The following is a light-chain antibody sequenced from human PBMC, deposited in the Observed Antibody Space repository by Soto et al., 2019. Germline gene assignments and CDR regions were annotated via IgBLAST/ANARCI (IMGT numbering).Light chain of an antibody. CDR1: QGLLFSDGNTY. J-gene: IGKJ5*01. CDR2: KVS. Sequence: DVVVTQSPFSLPVTLGQPASISCKSGQGLLFSDGNTYLDWFQQRPGQSPRRLIYKVSKRDSGVPDRFSGSGAGNDFTLRISRVEAEDVGVYYCMQGTYWPISFGQGTRLEIK. CDR3: MQGTYWPIS. V-gene: IGKV2-30*01.